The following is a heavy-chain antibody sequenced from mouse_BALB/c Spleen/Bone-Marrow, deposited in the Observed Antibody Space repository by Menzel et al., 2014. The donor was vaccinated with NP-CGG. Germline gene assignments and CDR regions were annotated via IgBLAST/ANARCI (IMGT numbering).Heavy chain of an antibody. J-gene: IGHJ3*01. V-gene: IGHV4-1*02. CDR3: ARLGYYGSFAY. CDR1: GFDFSRYW. CDR2: INPDSNTI. Sequence: EVQVVESGGGLVQPGGSLKLSCAASGFDFSRYWMSWVRRAPGKGLEWIGEINPDSNTINYTPSLKDKFIISRDNAKNTLYLQMSKVRSEDTALYDCARLGYYGSFAYWGQGTLVTVSA. D-gene: IGHD1-2*01.